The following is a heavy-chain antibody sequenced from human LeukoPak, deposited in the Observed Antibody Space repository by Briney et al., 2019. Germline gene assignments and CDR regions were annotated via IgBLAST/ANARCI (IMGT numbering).Heavy chain of an antibody. Sequence: ASVKVSCKASGYTFTSYGISWVRQAPGQGLEWMGWISAYNGNTNYAQKLQGRVTMTTDTSTSTAYMELRSLRSDDTAVYYCARVLRSFGSGSRVFDPWGQGTLVTVSS. CDR1: GYTFTSYG. CDR2: ISAYNGNT. J-gene: IGHJ5*02. V-gene: IGHV1-18*01. D-gene: IGHD3-10*01. CDR3: ARVLRSFGSGSRVFDP.